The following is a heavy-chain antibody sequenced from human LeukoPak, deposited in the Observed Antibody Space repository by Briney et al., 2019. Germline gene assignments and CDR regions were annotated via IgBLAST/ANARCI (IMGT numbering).Heavy chain of an antibody. CDR2: IIPIFGIA. J-gene: IGHJ5*02. CDR1: GGTFSIYA. V-gene: IGHV1-69*04. D-gene: IGHD4-17*01. CDR3: AREGLRSFKWFDP. Sequence: SVTVSFTASGGTFSIYAISWVRQAPGQGLEWMGRIIPIFGIANYAQKFQGRVTITADKSTSTAYMELSSLRSEDTAVYYCAREGLRSFKWFDPWGQGTLVTVSS.